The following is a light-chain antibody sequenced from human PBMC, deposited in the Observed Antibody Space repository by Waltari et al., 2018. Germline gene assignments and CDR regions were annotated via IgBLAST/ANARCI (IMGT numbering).Light chain of an antibody. Sequence: QSALTQPASASGSPGQSITISCPGTSSDVGGYHYLSWYQQHPGKAPQLMIYDVSKRPSGVSNRFSGSKSGNTASLTISGLQAEDEADYYCSSYTSSSTLVFGGGTKLTVL. CDR3: SSYTSSSTLV. CDR1: SSDVGGYHY. V-gene: IGLV2-14*01. J-gene: IGLJ2*01. CDR2: DVS.